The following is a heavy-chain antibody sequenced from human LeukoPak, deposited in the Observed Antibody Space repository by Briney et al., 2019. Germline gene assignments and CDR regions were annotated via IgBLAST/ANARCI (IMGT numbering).Heavy chain of an antibody. D-gene: IGHD1-26*01. J-gene: IGHJ4*02. CDR2: IYYSGST. CDR1: GGSISSGGYY. V-gene: IGHV4-31*03. CDR3: ARHTFGSYSLFDY. Sequence: SQTLSLTCTVSGGSISSGGYYWSWIRQHPGKGLEWIGNIYYSGSTYYNPSLKSRVTISVDTSKNQFSLKLSSVTAADTAVYYCARHTFGSYSLFDYWGQGTLVTVSS.